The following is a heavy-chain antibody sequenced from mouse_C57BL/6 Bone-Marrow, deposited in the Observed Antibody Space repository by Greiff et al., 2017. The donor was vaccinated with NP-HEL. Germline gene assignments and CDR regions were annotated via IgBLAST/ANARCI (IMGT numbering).Heavy chain of an antibody. CDR3: ARDAGLTDPWFAY. CDR1: GFTFSDFY. CDR2: SRNKANDYTT. V-gene: IGHV7-1*01. J-gene: IGHJ3*01. D-gene: IGHD4-1*01. Sequence: EVHLVESGGGLVQSGRSLRLSCATSGFTFSDFYMEWVRQAPGKGLEWIAASRNKANDYTTEYSASVKGRFIVSRDTSQSILYLQMNALRAEDTAIYYCARDAGLTDPWFAYWGQGTLVTVSA.